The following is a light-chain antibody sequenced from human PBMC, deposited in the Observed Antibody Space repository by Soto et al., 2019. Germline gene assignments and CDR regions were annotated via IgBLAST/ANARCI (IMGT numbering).Light chain of an antibody. V-gene: IGKV3-20*01. CDR1: QSVSSSY. CDR2: GAS. J-gene: IGKJ5*01. CDR3: QQYGSSPKT. Sequence: IVLNQSPGTLSLTPGERATLSCRSSQSVSSSYLAWYQQKPGQAPRLLIYGASSRATGIPDRFSGSGSGTDFTLTISRLEPEDFAVYYCQQYGSSPKTFGQGTRLEIK.